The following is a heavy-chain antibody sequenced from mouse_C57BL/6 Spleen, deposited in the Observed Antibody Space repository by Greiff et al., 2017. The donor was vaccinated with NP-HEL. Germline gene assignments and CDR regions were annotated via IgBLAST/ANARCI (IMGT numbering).Heavy chain of an antibody. J-gene: IGHJ2*01. D-gene: IGHD1-1*01. Sequence: EVQRVESEGGLVQPGSSMKLSCTASGFTFSDYYMAWVRQVPEKGLEWVANINYDGSSTYYLDSLKSRFIISRDNATNILYLQMSRLKSEDTATYYCARDGPHYYGSHYFDYWGQGTTLTVSS. V-gene: IGHV5-16*01. CDR3: ARDGPHYYGSHYFDY. CDR2: INYDGSST. CDR1: GFTFSDYY.